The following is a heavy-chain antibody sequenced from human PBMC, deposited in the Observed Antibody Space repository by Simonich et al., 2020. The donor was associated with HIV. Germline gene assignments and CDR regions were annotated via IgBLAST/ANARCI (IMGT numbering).Heavy chain of an antibody. Sequence: QVQLVQSGAEVKKPGSSVKVSCKASGGTFSSYAVSWVRQAPGQGLEWMGGIIPVLDTSNYAQKCQGRVTITADESTSTAYMELSSLRSEDTAVYYCARGRRYSSSWSFDYWGQGTLVTVSS. J-gene: IGHJ4*02. D-gene: IGHD6-13*01. CDR3: ARGRRYSSSWSFDY. CDR2: IIPVLDTS. V-gene: IGHV1-69*13. CDR1: GGTFSSYA.